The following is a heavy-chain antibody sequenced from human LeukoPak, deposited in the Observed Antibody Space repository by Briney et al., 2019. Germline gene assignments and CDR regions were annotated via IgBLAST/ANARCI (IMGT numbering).Heavy chain of an antibody. CDR2: ISYDGSNK. CDR1: GFTFGSYT. D-gene: IGHD2-21*02. CDR3: AKGVEVTLYYFDY. Sequence: PGGSLRLSCAASGFTFGSYTMHWVRQAPGKGLEWVAIISYDGSNKNYADSVKGRFTISRDNSKNTLYLQMNSLRAEDTAVYYCAKGVEVTLYYFDYWGQGTLVTVSS. V-gene: IGHV3-30-3*01. J-gene: IGHJ4*02.